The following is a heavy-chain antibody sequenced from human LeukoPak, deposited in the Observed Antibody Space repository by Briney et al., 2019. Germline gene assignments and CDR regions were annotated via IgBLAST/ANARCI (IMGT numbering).Heavy chain of an antibody. J-gene: IGHJ3*02. CDR1: GGTFSSYA. CDR2: IIPIFGTA. V-gene: IGHV1-69*13. CDR3: ARAGGTYGGDAFDI. D-gene: IGHD3-16*01. Sequence: ASVKVSCKASGGTFSSYAISWVRQAPGQGLEWMGGIIPIFGTANYAQKFQGRVTITADESTSTAYMELSRLRSDDTAVYYCARAGGTYGGDAFDIWGQGTMVTVSS.